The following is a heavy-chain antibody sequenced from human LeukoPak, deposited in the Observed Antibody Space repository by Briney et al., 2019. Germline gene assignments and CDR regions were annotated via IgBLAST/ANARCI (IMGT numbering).Heavy chain of an antibody. CDR2: IYYSGST. CDR3: AAGGLRNWFDP. V-gene: IGHV4-39*07. Sequence: PSETLSLTCTVSGGSISSSSYYWGWIRQPPGKGLEWIGSIYYSGSTYYNPSLKSRVTISVDTSKNQFSLKLSSVTAADTAVYYCAAGGLRNWFDPWGQGTLVTVSS. CDR1: GGSISSSSYY. J-gene: IGHJ5*02. D-gene: IGHD5-12*01.